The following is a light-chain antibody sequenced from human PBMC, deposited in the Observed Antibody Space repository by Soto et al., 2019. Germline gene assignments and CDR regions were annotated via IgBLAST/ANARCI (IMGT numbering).Light chain of an antibody. J-gene: IGKJ1*01. CDR2: KAS. Sequence: DIQMTQSPSTLSASVGDRVIITCRASQSISSWLAWYQQKPGKAPKLLIYKASTLESGVPSNFSGSGSGTEFTLTISSLQPEDFATYYCQQYNSYPWTFGQGTKVDIK. CDR3: QQYNSYPWT. V-gene: IGKV1-5*03. CDR1: QSISSW.